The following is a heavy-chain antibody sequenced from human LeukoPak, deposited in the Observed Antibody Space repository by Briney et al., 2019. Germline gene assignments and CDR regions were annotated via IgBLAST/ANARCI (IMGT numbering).Heavy chain of an antibody. CDR2: IYYSGST. V-gene: IGHV4-61*01. D-gene: IGHD2-15*01. CDR3: ARVNLGYCSGGSCYSGLYFDY. CDR1: GGSMSSGTYY. J-gene: IGHJ4*02. Sequence: PSQTLSLTCTVSGGSMSSGTYYWSWIRQPPGKGLEWIGYIYYSGSTNYNPSLKSRVTISVDTSKNQFSLKLSSVTAADTAVYYCARVNLGYCSGGSCYSGLYFDYWGQGTLVTVSS.